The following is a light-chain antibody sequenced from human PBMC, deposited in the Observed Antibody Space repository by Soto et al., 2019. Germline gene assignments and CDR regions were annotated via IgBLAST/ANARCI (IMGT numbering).Light chain of an antibody. Sequence: DIQMTQSPSSLSASVGDRVTLTCRASQSISSYLNWYRQKPGKAPNLLIYAASSLQSGVPSRFSGSGSGTDFTLTISNLQPEDFATYYCQQSYSTPRTFGQGTKVDIK. CDR2: AAS. CDR3: QQSYSTPRT. J-gene: IGKJ1*01. V-gene: IGKV1-39*01. CDR1: QSISSY.